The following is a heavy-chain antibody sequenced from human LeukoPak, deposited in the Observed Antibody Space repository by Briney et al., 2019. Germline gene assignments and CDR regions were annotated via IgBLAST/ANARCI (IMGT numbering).Heavy chain of an antibody. CDR1: GGSISSSSYY. J-gene: IGHJ4*02. Sequence: PSETLSLTCTVSGGSISSSSYYWGWIRQPPGKGLEWIGSIYYSGSTYYNPSLKSRVTISVDTSKNQFSLKLNSVTAADTAVYYCAISSGSLDYWGQGTLVTVSS. D-gene: IGHD6-19*01. CDR3: AISSGSLDY. V-gene: IGHV4-39*07. CDR2: IYYSGST.